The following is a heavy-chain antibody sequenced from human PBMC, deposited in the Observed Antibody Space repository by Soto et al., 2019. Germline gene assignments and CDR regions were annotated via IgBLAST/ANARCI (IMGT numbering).Heavy chain of an antibody. D-gene: IGHD2-15*01. CDR1: GGTFSSYT. CDR2: IIPIFGTA. V-gene: IGHV1-69*13. CDR3: GRESPRYCSGGSCYSGWFDP. Sequence: SVKVSCKASGGTFSSYTISWVRQAPGQGLEWMGGIIPIFGTANYAQKFQGRVTITADESTSTAYMELSSLRSEDTAVYYCGRESPRYCSGGSCYSGWFDPWGQGTLVTVSS. J-gene: IGHJ5*02.